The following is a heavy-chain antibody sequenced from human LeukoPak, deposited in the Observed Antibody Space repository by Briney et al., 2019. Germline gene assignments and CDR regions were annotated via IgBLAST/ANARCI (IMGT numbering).Heavy chain of an antibody. D-gene: IGHD2-2*01. V-gene: IGHV4-4*07. CDR1: GFSISNYY. Sequence: SETLSLTCTVSGFSISNYYWSWIRQPAGKGLEWIGRIYTSGSTNYNPSLNSRVIISVDKSKNQFSLKLSSVTAADTAVYYCARMEYCSSTSCPDAFDIWGQGTMVTVSS. CDR3: ARMEYCSSTSCPDAFDI. CDR2: IYTSGST. J-gene: IGHJ3*02.